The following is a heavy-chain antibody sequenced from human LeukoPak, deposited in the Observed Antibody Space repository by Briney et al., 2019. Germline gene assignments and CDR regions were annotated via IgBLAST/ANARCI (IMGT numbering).Heavy chain of an antibody. J-gene: IGHJ4*02. V-gene: IGHV1-69*04. D-gene: IGHD3-22*01. CDR3: ASGYYYDSSGYYIPYTYFDY. CDR1: GGTFSSYA. Sequence: SVKVSCKASGGTFSSYAISWVRQAPGQGLEWMGRIIPILGIANYAQKFQGRVTITADKSTSTAYMELSSLRSEDTAVYYCASGYYYDSSGYYIPYTYFDYWGQGTLVTVSS. CDR2: IIPILGIA.